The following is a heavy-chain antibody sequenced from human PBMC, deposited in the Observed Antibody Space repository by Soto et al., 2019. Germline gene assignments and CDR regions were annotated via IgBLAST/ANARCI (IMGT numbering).Heavy chain of an antibody. V-gene: IGHV3-30-3*01. CDR1: GFTFSSYA. Sequence: LRLSCAASGFTFSSYAMHWVRQAPGKGLEWVAVISYDGSNKYYADSVKGRFTISRDNSKNTLYLQMNSLRAEDTAVYYCASADFDYWGQGTLVTVSS. CDR3: ASADFDY. J-gene: IGHJ4*02. CDR2: ISYDGSNK.